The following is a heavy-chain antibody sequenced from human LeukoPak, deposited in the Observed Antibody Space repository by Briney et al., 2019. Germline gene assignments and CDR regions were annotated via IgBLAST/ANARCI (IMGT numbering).Heavy chain of an antibody. CDR1: GFTFSSYS. D-gene: IGHD2-2*01. Sequence: GGSLRLSCAASGFTFSSYSMNWVRQAPGKGLEWVSSISSSSSYIYYADSVEGRFTISRDNAKNSLYLQMNSLRAEDTAVYYCARDYQLLYYFDYWGQGTLVTVSS. J-gene: IGHJ4*02. V-gene: IGHV3-21*01. CDR2: ISSSSSYI. CDR3: ARDYQLLYYFDY.